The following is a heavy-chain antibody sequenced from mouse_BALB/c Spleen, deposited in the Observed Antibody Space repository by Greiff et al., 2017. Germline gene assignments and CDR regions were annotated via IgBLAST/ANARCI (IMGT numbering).Heavy chain of an antibody. D-gene: IGHD2-4*01. J-gene: IGHJ3*01. V-gene: IGHV5-17*02. CDR1: GFTFSSFG. Sequence: EVKLVESGGGLVQPGGSRKLSCAASGFTFSSFGMHWVRQAPEKGLEWVAYISSGSSTIYYADTVKGRFTISRDNPKNTLFLQMTSLRSEDTAMYYCARDDYFAYWGQGNLVTVYA. CDR3: ARDDYFAY. CDR2: ISSGSSTI.